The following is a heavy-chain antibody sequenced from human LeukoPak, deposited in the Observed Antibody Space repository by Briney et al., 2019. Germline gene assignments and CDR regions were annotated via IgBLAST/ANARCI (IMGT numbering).Heavy chain of an antibody. CDR2: ISGSGGST. J-gene: IGHJ6*02. Sequence: GGSLRLSCAASGFTFSSYAMSWVRQAPGEGLEWVSAISGSGGSTYYADSVKGRFTISRDNSKNTLYLQMNSLRAEDTAVYYCARDPDYDFWSGYYPKYYYYGMDVWGQGTTVTVSS. V-gene: IGHV3-23*01. D-gene: IGHD3-3*01. CDR1: GFTFSSYA. CDR3: ARDPDYDFWSGYYPKYYYYGMDV.